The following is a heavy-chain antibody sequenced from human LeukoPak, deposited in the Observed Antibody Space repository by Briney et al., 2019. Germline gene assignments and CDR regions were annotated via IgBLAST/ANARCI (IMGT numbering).Heavy chain of an antibody. CDR1: GGSISGDY. V-gene: IGHV4-59*12. CDR3: ARGVSGYDRNYYYYYYMDV. J-gene: IGHJ6*03. CDR2: IYYSGST. D-gene: IGHD6-25*01. Sequence: SETLSLTCTVSGGSISGDYWTWIRQPPGKGLEWIAYIYYSGSTYYNPSLKSRVTISVDTSKNQFSLKLSSVTAADTAAYYCARGVSGYDRNYYYYYYMDVWGKGTTVTVSS.